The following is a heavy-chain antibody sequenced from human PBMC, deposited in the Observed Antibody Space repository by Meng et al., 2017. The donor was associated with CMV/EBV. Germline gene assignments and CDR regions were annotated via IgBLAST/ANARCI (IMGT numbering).Heavy chain of an antibody. Sequence: GESLKISCAASGFTFSSYAMSWVRQAPGKGLEWVSVIYSGGSNTYYADSVKGRFTISRDNSKNTLYLQMNSLRAEDTAVYYCAKDQRLTSDPYGVDVWGQGTTVTVSS. CDR1: GFTFSSYA. J-gene: IGHJ6*02. CDR3: AKDQRLTSDPYGVDV. D-gene: IGHD4/OR15-4a*01. V-gene: IGHV3-23*03. CDR2: IYSGGSNT.